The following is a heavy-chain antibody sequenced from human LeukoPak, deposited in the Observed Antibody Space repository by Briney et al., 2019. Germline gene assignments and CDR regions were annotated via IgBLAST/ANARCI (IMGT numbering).Heavy chain of an antibody. Sequence: KPSETLSLTCTVSXGSISSYYWSWIRQPAGKELEWIGRIYTSGSTNYNPTLKSRVTMSVDTSKNQFSLQLSSVTAADTAVYYCARSRIAAPFDPWGQGTPVTVSS. J-gene: IGHJ5*02. CDR2: IYTSGST. CDR1: XGSISSYY. CDR3: ARSRIAAPFDP. D-gene: IGHD6-6*01. V-gene: IGHV4-4*07.